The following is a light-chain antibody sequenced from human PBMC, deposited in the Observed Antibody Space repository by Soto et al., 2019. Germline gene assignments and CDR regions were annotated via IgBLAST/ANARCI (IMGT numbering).Light chain of an antibody. CDR1: QSAISN. Sequence: EIVMTQSPATLSVSPGERVTLSCRASQSAISNLAWYQQKPGQTPRLLIYDASTRATDIPARFSGSGPGTDFTLTISSLLSEDFAVYYCHQYYKWPLTFGGGTKVDIK. CDR3: HQYYKWPLT. J-gene: IGKJ4*01. CDR2: DAS. V-gene: IGKV3-15*01.